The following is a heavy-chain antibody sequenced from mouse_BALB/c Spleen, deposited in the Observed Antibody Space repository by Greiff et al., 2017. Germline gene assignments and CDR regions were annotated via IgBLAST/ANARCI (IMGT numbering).Heavy chain of an antibody. CDR3: TPGSSYDWYFDV. D-gene: IGHD1-1*01. J-gene: IGHJ1*01. CDR2: IYPGNSDT. V-gene: IGHV1-5*01. Sequence: VQLQQSGTVLARPGASVKMSCKASGYSFTSYWMHWVKQRPGQGLEWIGAIYPGNSDTSYNQKFKGKAKLTAVTSASTAYMELSSLTNEDSAVYYCTPGSSYDWYFDVWGAGTTVTVSS. CDR1: GYSFTSYW.